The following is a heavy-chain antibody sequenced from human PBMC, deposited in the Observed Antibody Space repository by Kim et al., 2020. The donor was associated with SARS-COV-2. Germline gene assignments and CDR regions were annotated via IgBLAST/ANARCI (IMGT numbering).Heavy chain of an antibody. J-gene: IGHJ3*02. D-gene: IGHD2-15*01. Sequence: PTYGRGFKGRFVFSLDASVSTAYLEIDSLEPEDTAVYYCARPLTATRAFDIWGQGTMVTVSS. CDR3: ARPLTATRAFDI. CDR2: P. V-gene: IGHV7-4-1*01.